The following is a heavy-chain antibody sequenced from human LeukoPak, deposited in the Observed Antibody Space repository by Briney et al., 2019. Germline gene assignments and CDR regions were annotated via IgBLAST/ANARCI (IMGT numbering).Heavy chain of an antibody. CDR2: INWNGGST. J-gene: IGHJ3*02. CDR3: ARVGATYDAFDI. D-gene: IGHD1-26*01. CDR1: GFTFDDYG. V-gene: IGHV3-20*04. Sequence: GGSLRLSCAASGFTFDDYGMSWVRQAPGKGLEWVSGINWNGGSTGYADSVKGRFTISRDNAKNSLYLQMNSLRAEDTAVYYCARVGATYDAFDIWGQGTMVTVSS.